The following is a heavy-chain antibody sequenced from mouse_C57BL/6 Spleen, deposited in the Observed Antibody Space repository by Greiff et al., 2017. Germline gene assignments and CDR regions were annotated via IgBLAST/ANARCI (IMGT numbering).Heavy chain of an antibody. Sequence: QVQLQQSGAELVRPGASVTLSCKASGYTFTDYEMHWVKQTPVHGLEWIGAIAPETGGTAYNQKFKGKAILTAGKSSSTAYMELRSLTSEDSAFYYCTRKVVYYSNYGAMDYWGQGTSVTVSS. V-gene: IGHV1-15*01. CDR2: IAPETGGT. J-gene: IGHJ4*01. CDR1: GYTFTDYE. CDR3: TRKVVYYSNYGAMDY. D-gene: IGHD2-5*01.